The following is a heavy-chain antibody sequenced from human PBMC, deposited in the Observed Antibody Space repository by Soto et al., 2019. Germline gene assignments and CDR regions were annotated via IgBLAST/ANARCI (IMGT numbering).Heavy chain of an antibody. CDR1: GGSISSYY. V-gene: IGHV4-59*08. J-gene: IGHJ6*03. Sequence: QVQLQESGPGLVKPSETLSLTCTVSGGSISSYYWSWIRQPPGKGLEWIGYIYYSGSTNYNPSLKSRVTRSVDTSKTQFSLKLSSVTAADTAVYYCARGVGYCSSTSCYAGIRMLYYYMDVWGKGTTVTVSS. D-gene: IGHD2-2*01. CDR3: ARGVGYCSSTSCYAGIRMLYYYMDV. CDR2: IYYSGST.